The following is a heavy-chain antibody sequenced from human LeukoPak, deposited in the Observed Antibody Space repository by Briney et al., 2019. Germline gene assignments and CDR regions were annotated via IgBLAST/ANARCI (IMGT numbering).Heavy chain of an antibody. V-gene: IGHV3-21*04. CDR3: ARGRIRPRVVAPLKSQVYYFDY. Sequence: PGGSLRLSCAASGFAFSTYTMNWVRQVPGKGLEWISCINSASSDIYYADSVWGRFTISRDNAKNSLYLQMNSLRAEDTAVYYCARGRIRPRVVAPLKSQVYYFDYWGQGTLVTVSS. CDR1: GFAFSTYT. J-gene: IGHJ4*02. D-gene: IGHD2-15*01. CDR2: INSASSDI.